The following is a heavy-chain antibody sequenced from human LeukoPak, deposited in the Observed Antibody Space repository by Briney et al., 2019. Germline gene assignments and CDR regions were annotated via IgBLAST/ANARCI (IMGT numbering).Heavy chain of an antibody. V-gene: IGHV4-4*02. CDR2: IYHSGST. Sequence: PSETLSLTCAVSGGSISSSNWWSWVRQPPGKGREWIGEIYHSGSTNYNPSLKSRVTISVDKSKNQFSLKLSSVTAADTAVYYCATRPDFWSGYSDYWGQGTLVTVSS. D-gene: IGHD3-3*01. J-gene: IGHJ4*02. CDR1: GGSISSSNW. CDR3: ATRPDFWSGYSDY.